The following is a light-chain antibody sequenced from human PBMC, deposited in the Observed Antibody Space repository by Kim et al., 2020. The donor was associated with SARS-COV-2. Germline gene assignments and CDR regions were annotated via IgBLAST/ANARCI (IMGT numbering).Light chain of an antibody. J-gene: IGKJ2*01. V-gene: IGKV3-20*01. CDR2: GAS. CDR3: QQYGNSPPYT. CDR1: QSIASNY. Sequence: EIVLTQSPGTLSLSPGERATLSCRTSQSIASNYLAWYQHKPGQAPRLLIYGASSRATGIPDRFSGSGSGTDFTLTISRLEPEDSAVYYCQQYGNSPPYTFGQGTKLEIK.